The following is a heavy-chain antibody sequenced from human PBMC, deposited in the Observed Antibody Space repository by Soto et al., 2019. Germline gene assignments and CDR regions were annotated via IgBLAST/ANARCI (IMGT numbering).Heavy chain of an antibody. CDR3: ARPNNSGYYHGDAFDI. J-gene: IGHJ3*02. D-gene: IGHD3-22*01. CDR1: GYTFTDYN. Sequence: QVQLVQSGAEVKKSGASVKVSCKASGYTFTDYNMHWVRQAPGQRLEWLGWINPNSGGTENAQKFQVRLTMTRDTSISTAYMELSNLRSDDTAISYCARPNNSGYYHGDAFDIWGQGAMVTVSS. V-gene: IGHV1-2*02. CDR2: INPNSGGT.